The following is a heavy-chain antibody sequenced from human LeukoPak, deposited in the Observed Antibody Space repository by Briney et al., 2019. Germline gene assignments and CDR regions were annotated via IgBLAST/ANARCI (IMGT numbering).Heavy chain of an antibody. V-gene: IGHV4-30-4*01. CDR1: GGSISSGDYY. CDR2: IYYSGST. CDR3: ARDRQQLVQNYYGMDV. D-gene: IGHD6-13*01. Sequence: SETLSLTCTVSGGSISSGDYYWSWIRQPPGKGLEWIGYIYYSGSTYYNPSLKSRVTISVDTSKNQFSLKLSSVTGADTAVYYCARDRQQLVQNYYGMDVWGQGTTVTVSS. J-gene: IGHJ6*02.